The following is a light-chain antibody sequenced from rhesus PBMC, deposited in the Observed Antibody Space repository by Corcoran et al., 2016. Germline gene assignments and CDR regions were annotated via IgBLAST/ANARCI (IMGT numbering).Light chain of an antibody. Sequence: DIQMTQSPSSLSASVGDKVTITCRASQGISSWLAWYQQKPGKAPKLLIDKPSSLQSGVPSRFSGSGSWTDFTLTNSSLQPEDFATYYCLQYSITPRTFGQGTKVEIK. J-gene: IGKJ1*01. V-gene: IGKV1-22*01. CDR3: LQYSITPRT. CDR1: QGISSW. CDR2: KPS.